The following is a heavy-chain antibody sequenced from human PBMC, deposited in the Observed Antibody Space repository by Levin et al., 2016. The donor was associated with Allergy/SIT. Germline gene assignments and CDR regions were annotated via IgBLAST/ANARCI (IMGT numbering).Heavy chain of an antibody. CDR1: GGSISSSTYY. J-gene: IGHJ4*02. CDR3: TRLSSGWYITSDY. V-gene: IGHV5-10-1*01. Sequence: GGSLRLSCTVSGGSISSSTYYWGWIRQPPGKGLEWMGRIDPSDSHTIYSPSFQGHVTISADKSIRTAYLQWSSVKASDTAMYYCTRLSSGWYITSDYWGQGTLVTVSS. CDR2: IDPSDSHT. D-gene: IGHD6-19*01.